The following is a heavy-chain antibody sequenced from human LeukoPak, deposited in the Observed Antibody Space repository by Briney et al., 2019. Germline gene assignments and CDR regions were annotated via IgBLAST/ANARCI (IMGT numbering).Heavy chain of an antibody. J-gene: IGHJ3*02. V-gene: IGHV4-59*08. CDR3: ARHGRVPAAIRVANASDI. CDR1: GGSISSYY. D-gene: IGHD2-2*01. Sequence: SETLSLTSTVPGGSISSYYGSWIRQPPGEGLGWIGYVYYSRGINYNPSLKRRAAIPVDTTKTKFPLKLSSVTAADTAVYYCARHGRVPAAIRVANASDIWGQGTMVTVSS. CDR2: VYYSRGI.